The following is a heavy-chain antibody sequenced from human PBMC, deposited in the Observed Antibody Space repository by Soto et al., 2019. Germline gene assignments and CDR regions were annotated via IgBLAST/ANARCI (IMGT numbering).Heavy chain of an antibody. V-gene: IGHV3-30*18. CDR1: GFTFSSYG. J-gene: IGHJ6*02. D-gene: IGHD5-12*01. CDR2: ISYDGSNK. CDR3: AKGLRSHYYYYGMDV. Sequence: PGGSLRLSCADSGFTFSSYGMHWVRQAPGKGMEWVAVISYDGSNKYYADSVKGRFTISRDNSKNTLYLQMNSLRAEDTAVYYCAKGLRSHYYYYGMDVWGQGTTVTVSS.